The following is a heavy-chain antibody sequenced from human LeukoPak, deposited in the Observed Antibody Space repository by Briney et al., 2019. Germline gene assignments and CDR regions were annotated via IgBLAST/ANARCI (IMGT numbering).Heavy chain of an antibody. CDR2: ITVNGERT. D-gene: IGHD3-16*01. J-gene: IGHJ6*02. CDR1: GFTFSSYA. Sequence: GGSLRLSCAASGFTFSSYAMSWVRQAPGKGLEWVSSITVNGERTDYADSVNGRFTISRDNSKDTLYLQMNSLRVEDTAVYFCAKSRGISAGPSYYYYSLDVWGRGTTVTVSS. CDR3: AKSRGISAGPSYYYYSLDV. V-gene: IGHV3-23*01.